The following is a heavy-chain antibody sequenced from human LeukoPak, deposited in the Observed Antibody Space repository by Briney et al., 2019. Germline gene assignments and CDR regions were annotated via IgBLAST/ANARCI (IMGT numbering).Heavy chain of an antibody. D-gene: IGHD3-10*01. CDR2: IYYSGST. CDR3: ARHRVPYYGSGSYYKRSYYFDY. Sequence: SETLSLTCTVSGGSIRNSSYYWGWIRQPPGKGLEWIGSIYYSGSTYYNPSLKSRVTISVDTSKNQFSLKLSSVTAADTAVYYCARHRVPYYGSGSYYKRSYYFDYWGQGTLVTVSS. CDR1: GGSIRNSSYY. J-gene: IGHJ4*02. V-gene: IGHV4-39*01.